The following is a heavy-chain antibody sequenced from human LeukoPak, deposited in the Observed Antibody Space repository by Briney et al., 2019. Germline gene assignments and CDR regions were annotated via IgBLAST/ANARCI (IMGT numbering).Heavy chain of an antibody. J-gene: IGHJ6*03. CDR3: ARDFYCGGDCYPSDYYYYMDV. Sequence: ASVKVSCKASGYTFTSYYMHWVRQAPGQGLEWMGWISAYNGNTNYAQKLQGRVTMTTDTSTSTAYMELRSLRSDDTAVYYCARDFYCGGDCYPSDYYYYMDVWGKGTTVTISS. CDR1: GYTFTSYY. V-gene: IGHV1-18*04. CDR2: ISAYNGNT. D-gene: IGHD2-21*02.